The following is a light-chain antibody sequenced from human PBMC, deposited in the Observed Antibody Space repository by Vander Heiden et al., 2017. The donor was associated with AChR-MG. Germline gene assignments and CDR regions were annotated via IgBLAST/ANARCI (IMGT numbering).Light chain of an antibody. CDR2: GAS. Sequence: EIVMTQSPATLSVSPGERATLSCRASQSVSSSIALDQQKPGQAPRLLIYGASTRATGIPARFSGSGSGTEFTLTISSLQSEAFAVYYCQQYNNWTTAWTFGQGTKVEIK. J-gene: IGKJ1*01. CDR3: QQYNNWTTAWT. CDR1: QSVSSS. V-gene: IGKV3-15*01.